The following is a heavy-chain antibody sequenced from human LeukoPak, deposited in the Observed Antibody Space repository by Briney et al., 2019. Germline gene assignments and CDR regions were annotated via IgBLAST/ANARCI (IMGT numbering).Heavy chain of an antibody. J-gene: IGHJ4*02. D-gene: IGHD3-16*02. V-gene: IGHV1-18*01. CDR3: ARDPNGKYYDYVWGSYHLDY. Sequence: ASVKVSCKASGYTFTSYGISWVRQAPGQGLEWMGWISAYNGNTNYAQKLQGRVTMTTDTSTSTAYMELSRLRSDDTAVYYCARDPNGKYYDYVWGSYHLDYWGQGTLVTVSS. CDR1: GYTFTSYG. CDR2: ISAYNGNT.